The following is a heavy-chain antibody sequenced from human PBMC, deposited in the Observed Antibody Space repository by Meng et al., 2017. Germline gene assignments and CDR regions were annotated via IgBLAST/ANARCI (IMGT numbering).Heavy chain of an antibody. J-gene: IGHJ4*02. Sequence: QVQSVQSGAGVKKPGASVKVSCKASGYTFTSYAMHWVRQAPGQRLEWMGWINAGNGNTKYSQKFQGRVTITRDTSASTAYMELSSLRSEDTAVYYCTRDVRESSGWFGGFDYWGQGTLVTVSS. CDR2: INAGNGNT. CDR1: GYTFTSYA. V-gene: IGHV1-3*01. D-gene: IGHD6-19*01. CDR3: TRDVRESSGWFGGFDY.